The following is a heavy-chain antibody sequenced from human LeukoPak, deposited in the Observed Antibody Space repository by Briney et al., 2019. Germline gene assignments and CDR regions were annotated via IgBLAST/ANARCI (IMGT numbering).Heavy chain of an antibody. CDR3: ARGSCGVDCPGYNWFDP. CDR2: VYMNGDT. J-gene: IGHJ5*02. Sequence: PSETLSLTCTVSGGSITSGSYYWTWIRQSAGRGLEWIGRVYMNGDTNYNPSLESRVTISIDTSNNQFSLNLNSLSAADTAVYYCARGSCGVDCPGYNWFDPWGQGTLVTVSS. D-gene: IGHD2-21*01. V-gene: IGHV4-61*02. CDR1: GGSITSGSYY.